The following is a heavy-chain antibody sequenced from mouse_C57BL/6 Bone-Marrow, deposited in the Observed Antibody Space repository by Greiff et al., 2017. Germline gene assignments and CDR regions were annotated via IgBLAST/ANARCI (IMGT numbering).Heavy chain of an antibody. Sequence: VQLQQSGAELVRPGASVKLSCTASGFNIKDDYMHWVKQRPEPGLEWIGWIDPENGDTEYASKFQGKATITADTSSNTAYLQLSSLTSEDSAVYYCTTYYYVFAYWGQGTLVTVSA. V-gene: IGHV14-4*01. CDR2: IDPENGDT. CDR1: GFNIKDDY. CDR3: TTYYYVFAY. D-gene: IGHD1-1*01. J-gene: IGHJ3*01.